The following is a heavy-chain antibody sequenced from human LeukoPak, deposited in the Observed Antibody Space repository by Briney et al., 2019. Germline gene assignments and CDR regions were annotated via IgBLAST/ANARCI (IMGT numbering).Heavy chain of an antibody. Sequence: ASVKVSCKASGYTFTSYGISWVRQAPGQGLEWMGWISAYNGNTNYAQKLQGRVTMTTDTSTSTAYMELRCLRSDDTAVYYCARVPYYYDSSGYWERGYYFDYWGQGTLVTVSS. J-gene: IGHJ4*02. CDR2: ISAYNGNT. D-gene: IGHD3-22*01. CDR1: GYTFTSYG. CDR3: ARVPYYYDSSGYWERGYYFDY. V-gene: IGHV1-18*01.